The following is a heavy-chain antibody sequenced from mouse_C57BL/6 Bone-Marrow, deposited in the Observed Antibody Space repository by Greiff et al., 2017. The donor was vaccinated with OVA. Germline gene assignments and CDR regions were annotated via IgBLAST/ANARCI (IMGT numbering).Heavy chain of an antibody. CDR3: ARATPHYCDY. V-gene: IGHV3-6*01. D-gene: IGHD1-1*01. Sequence: EVKLQESGPGLVKPSQSLSLTCSVTGYSITSGYYWNWIRQFPGNKLEWMGYISYDGSNNYNPSLKNRISITRDTSKNQFFLKLNSVTTEDTATYYCARATPHYCDYGGQGTTLTVSS. CDR2: ISYDGSN. CDR1: GYSITSGYY. J-gene: IGHJ2*01.